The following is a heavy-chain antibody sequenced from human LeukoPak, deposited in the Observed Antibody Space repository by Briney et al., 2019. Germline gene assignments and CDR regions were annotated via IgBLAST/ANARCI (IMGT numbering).Heavy chain of an antibody. V-gene: IGHV3-21*01. Sequence: GGSLRLSCAASGFTFSSYSMNWVRQAPGKGLEWVSSISSSSSYIYYADSVKGRFTISRDNAKNSLYLQMSSLRAEDAAVYYCARDLGIAAAGRGDAFDIWGQGTMVTVSS. CDR3: ARDLGIAAAGRGDAFDI. CDR2: ISSSSSYI. D-gene: IGHD6-13*01. CDR1: GFTFSSYS. J-gene: IGHJ3*02.